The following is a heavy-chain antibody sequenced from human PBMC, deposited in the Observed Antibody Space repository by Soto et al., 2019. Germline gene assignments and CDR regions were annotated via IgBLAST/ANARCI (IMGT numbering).Heavy chain of an antibody. V-gene: IGHV4-31*03. D-gene: IGHD6-6*01. CDR3: ARTDAYNSSFFDS. CDR2: IHHTGKT. J-gene: IGHJ4*02. Sequence: QVPLQEMGPGLVKPSQTLTITCTVSGDSVNSAYWSWIRQLPGKGLEWMGNIHHTGKTFYNPSLKSRVAISIDTSKPLFSLKMRSIPAADTAVYYCARTDAYNSSFFDSWGQGTVVTVSS. CDR1: GDSVNSAY.